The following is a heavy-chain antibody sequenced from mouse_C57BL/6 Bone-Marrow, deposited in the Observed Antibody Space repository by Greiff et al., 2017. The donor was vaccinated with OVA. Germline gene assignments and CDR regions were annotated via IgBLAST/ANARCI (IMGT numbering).Heavy chain of an antibody. CDR3: AEQLRLRSWFAY. Sequence: VQLQQPGAELVKPGASVKLSCKASGYTFTSYWMHWVKQRPGQGLERIGMIHPNSGSTNYNEKFKSKATLTVDKSSSTAYMQLSSLTSEDSAVYYCAEQLRLRSWFAYWGQGTLVTVSA. J-gene: IGHJ3*01. CDR2: IHPNSGST. CDR1: GYTFTSYW. V-gene: IGHV1-64*01. D-gene: IGHD3-2*02.